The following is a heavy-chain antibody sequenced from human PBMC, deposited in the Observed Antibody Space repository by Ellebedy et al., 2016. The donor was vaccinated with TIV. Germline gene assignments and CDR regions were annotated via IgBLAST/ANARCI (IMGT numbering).Heavy chain of an antibody. CDR2: ISGSGGST. Sequence: GGSLRLSXAASGFTFSSYAMSWVRQAPGKGLEWVSAISGSGGSTYYADSVKGRFTISRDNSKNTLYLQMNSLRAEDTAVYYCAKDSIRRYYFDYWGQGTLVTVSS. CDR3: AKDSIRRYYFDY. V-gene: IGHV3-23*01. CDR1: GFTFSSYA. J-gene: IGHJ4*02.